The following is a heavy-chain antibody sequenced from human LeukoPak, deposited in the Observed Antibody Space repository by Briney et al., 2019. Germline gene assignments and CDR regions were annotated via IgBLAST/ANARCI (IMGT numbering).Heavy chain of an antibody. CDR1: GGAINSYY. J-gene: IGHJ5*02. CDR3: AKGGNWFDP. D-gene: IGHD3-10*01. V-gene: IGHV4-59*01. CDR2: IYYSGST. Sequence: SETLSLTCTVSGGAINSYYWTWIRQSPGRGLEWIGYIYYSGSTNYNPSLKSRVTISVDTSMNQFSLKLSSVTAAATAVYYCAKGGNWFDPWGQGTLVTVSS.